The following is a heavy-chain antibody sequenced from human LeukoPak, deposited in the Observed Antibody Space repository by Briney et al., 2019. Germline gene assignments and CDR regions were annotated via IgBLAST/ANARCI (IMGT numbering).Heavy chain of an antibody. CDR2: ISWNSDNI. V-gene: IGHV3-9*01. CDR3: AKLSGSSTTVTTTFDY. J-gene: IGHJ4*02. Sequence: GGSLRLSCAASGFTVSSNYMSWVRQAPGKGLEWVSGISWNSDNIGYADSVKGRFAISRDNAKNSLYLQMNSLRTEDTALYYCAKLSGSSTTVTTTFDYWGQGTLVTVSS. D-gene: IGHD4-17*01. CDR1: GFTVSSNY.